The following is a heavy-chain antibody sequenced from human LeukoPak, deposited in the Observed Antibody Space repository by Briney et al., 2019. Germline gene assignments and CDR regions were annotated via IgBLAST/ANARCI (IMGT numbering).Heavy chain of an antibody. CDR3: ARGGGYYYDSSGYYLQLEGFDY. D-gene: IGHD3-22*01. V-gene: IGHV1-18*01. CDR2: ISAYNGNT. J-gene: IGHJ4*02. CDR1: GYTFTSYG. Sequence: ASVKVSCKASGYTFTSYGISWVRQAPGQGLEWMGWISAYNGNTNYAQKLQGRVTMTTDTSTSTAYMELRSLRSDDTAVYYCARGGGYYYDSSGYYLQLEGFDYWGQGTLVTVSS.